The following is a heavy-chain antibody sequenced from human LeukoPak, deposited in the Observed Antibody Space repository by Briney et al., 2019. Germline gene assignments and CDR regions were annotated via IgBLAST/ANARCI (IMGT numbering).Heavy chain of an antibody. Sequence: GGSLGLSCAASGFTFSRYGMHWVRQAPGKGLEWVAFMWFDGRNEYYVDSVKGRSTISRDNSKNTLYLQMSSLRVEDTAVYYCVKDPRYYYDSSGFRERFDHWGQGTLVTVSS. CDR3: VKDPRYYYDSSGFRERFDH. D-gene: IGHD3-22*01. CDR1: GFTFSRYG. CDR2: MWFDGRNE. V-gene: IGHV3-30*02. J-gene: IGHJ4*02.